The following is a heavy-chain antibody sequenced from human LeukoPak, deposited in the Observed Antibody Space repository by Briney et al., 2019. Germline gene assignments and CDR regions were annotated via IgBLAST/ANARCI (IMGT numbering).Heavy chain of an antibody. J-gene: IGHJ5*02. Sequence: GGSLRLSCAASGFTFSSYAMSWVRQAPGKGLEWCSAISGSGGSTYYADSVKGRFTISRDNSKNTLYLQMNSLRAEDTAVYYCAKDYSSSWYGNWFDPWGQGTLVTVSS. V-gene: IGHV3-23*01. CDR1: GFTFSSYA. CDR3: AKDYSSSWYGNWFDP. CDR2: ISGSGGST. D-gene: IGHD6-13*01.